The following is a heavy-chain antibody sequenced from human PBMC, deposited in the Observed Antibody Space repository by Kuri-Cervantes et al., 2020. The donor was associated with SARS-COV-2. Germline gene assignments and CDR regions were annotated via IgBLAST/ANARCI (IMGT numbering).Heavy chain of an antibody. V-gene: IGHV1-69*13. CDR3: ARDWWGRGEVRTYYYGMDV. J-gene: IGHJ6*02. Sequence: SVKVSCKASGGTFSSYAISWVRQAPGQGLEWMGGIIPIFGTANYAQKFQGRVTITADESTSTAYMELSSLRPEDTAVYYCARDWWGRGEVRTYYYGMDVWGQGTTVTVSS. CDR2: IIPIFGTA. D-gene: IGHD2-15*01. CDR1: GGTFSSYA.